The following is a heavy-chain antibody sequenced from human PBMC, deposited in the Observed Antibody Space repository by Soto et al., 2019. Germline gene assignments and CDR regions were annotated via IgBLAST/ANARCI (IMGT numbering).Heavy chain of an antibody. V-gene: IGHV4-34*01. CDR1: GGSFSGYY. D-gene: IGHD6-13*01. Sequence: SETLSLTCAVYGGSFSGYYWSWIRQPPGKGLEWIGEINHSGSTNYNPSLKSRVTISVDTSKNQFSLKLSSVTAADTAVYYCATGYSSSWGQGTLVTVSS. CDR2: INHSGST. J-gene: IGHJ5*02. CDR3: ATGYSSS.